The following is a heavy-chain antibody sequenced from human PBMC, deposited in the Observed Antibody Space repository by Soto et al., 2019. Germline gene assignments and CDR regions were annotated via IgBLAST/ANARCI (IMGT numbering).Heavy chain of an antibody. V-gene: IGHV1-3*01. Sequence: GASVKVSCKASGYTFTSYAMHWVRQAPGQRLEWMGWINAGNGNTKYSQKFQGRVTITRDTSASTAYMELSSLRSDDTAVYYCARDGGAKRGSYIDYWGQGTLVTVSS. CDR3: ARDGGAKRGSYIDY. CDR1: GYTFTSYA. D-gene: IGHD3-16*01. J-gene: IGHJ4*02. CDR2: INAGNGNT.